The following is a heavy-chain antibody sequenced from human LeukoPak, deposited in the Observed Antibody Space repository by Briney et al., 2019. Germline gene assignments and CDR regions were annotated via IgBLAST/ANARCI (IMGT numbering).Heavy chain of an antibody. CDR3: ARGPPVSEAY. Sequence: SETLSLTCTVSGGSISSYYWSWIRQPPGKGLEWIGYIYYSGSTNYNPSLKSRVTISVETSKNLFSLKLSSVTAADTAVYYCARGPPVSEAYWGQGTLVTVSS. D-gene: IGHD3-10*01. V-gene: IGHV4-59*12. CDR2: IYYSGST. J-gene: IGHJ4*02. CDR1: GGSISSYY.